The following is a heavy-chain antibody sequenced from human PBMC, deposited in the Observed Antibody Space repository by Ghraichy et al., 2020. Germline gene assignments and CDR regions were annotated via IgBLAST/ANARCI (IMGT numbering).Heavy chain of an antibody. CDR3: ARGRDYGPWY. CDR1: GFTFSSYS. D-gene: IGHD4-17*01. CDR2: ISSSSSTI. Sequence: GESLNISCAASGFTFSSYSMNWVRQAPGKGLEWVSYISSSSSTIYYADSVKGRFTISRDNAKNSLYLQMNSLRDEDTAVYYCARGRDYGPWYWGQGTLVTVSS. V-gene: IGHV3-48*02. J-gene: IGHJ4*02.